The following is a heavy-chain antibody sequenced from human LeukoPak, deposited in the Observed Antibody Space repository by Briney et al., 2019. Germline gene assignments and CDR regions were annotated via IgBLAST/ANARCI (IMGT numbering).Heavy chain of an antibody. V-gene: IGHV3-23*01. Sequence: GGSLRLSCAASGFTFSTYGMNWVRQAPGKGLEWVSGISPSGDITYYADSVMGRFSISRDNAKNSLYLQMDSLRAEDTAVYYCARRGAYYYYNYMDVWGKGTTVTISS. J-gene: IGHJ6*03. CDR2: ISPSGDIT. CDR1: GFTFSTYG. CDR3: ARRGAYYYYNYMDV.